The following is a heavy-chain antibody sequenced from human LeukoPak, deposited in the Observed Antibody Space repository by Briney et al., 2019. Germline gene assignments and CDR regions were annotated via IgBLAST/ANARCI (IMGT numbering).Heavy chain of an antibody. V-gene: IGHV3-64*01. CDR1: GFTFSSYA. J-gene: IGHJ6*03. D-gene: IGHD3-10*01. CDR2: ISSNGGST. Sequence: GGSLRLSCAASGFTFSSYAMHWVRQAPGKGLEYVSAISSNGGSTYYANSVKGRFTISRDNAKNSLYLQMNSLRAEDTAVYYCAVYYGSGSYSHPYYYMDVWGKGTTVTISS. CDR3: AVYYGSGSYSHPYYYMDV.